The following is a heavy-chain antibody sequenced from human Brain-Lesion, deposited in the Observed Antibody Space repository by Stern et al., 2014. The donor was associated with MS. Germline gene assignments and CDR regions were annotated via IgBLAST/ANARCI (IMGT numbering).Heavy chain of an antibody. V-gene: IGHV3-23*01. D-gene: IGHD6-19*01. CDR3: AKWPHHIAVAGTRYFQH. J-gene: IGHJ1*01. CDR2: ISGSGGTT. CDR1: GFSFSTYA. Sequence: EVQLLEPGGGLVQPGGPLRLSCAASGFSFSTYAMSWVRQTPGKGLQWVSVISGSGGTTYYADSLKGRFTISRDNSKNTLYLQRDSLRADDTAVYYCAKWPHHIAVAGTRYFQHWGQGTLVTVSS.